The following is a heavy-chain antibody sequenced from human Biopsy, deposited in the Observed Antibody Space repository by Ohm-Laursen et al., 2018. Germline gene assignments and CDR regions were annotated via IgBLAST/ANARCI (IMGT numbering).Heavy chain of an antibody. CDR2: FAPENGKT. CDR1: GYTLTELS. J-gene: IGHJ4*02. V-gene: IGHV1-24*01. Sequence: SVKVSCKVSGYTLTELSMHWVRQAPGKGLEWMGGFAPENGKTVYAQNFQARVSVTEDTSTDTAYMELRSLRSEDTAVYYCAADINVWNVNYWGQGTLVTVSS. D-gene: IGHD1-1*01. CDR3: AADINVWNVNY.